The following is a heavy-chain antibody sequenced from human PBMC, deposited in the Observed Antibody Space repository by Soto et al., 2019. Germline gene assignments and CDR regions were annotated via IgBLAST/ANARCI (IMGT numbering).Heavy chain of an antibody. Sequence: QVQLVQSGAEVKKPGASVKVSCKASGYTFTNYAIHWVRQAPGQRLEWMGWMDAGDGGLNYAQKLQGRVTFTSDTSATTAYMELSSLRPEDAALYYCARDCRGDACFSRYDYWGQGSLVTVSS. CDR3: ARDCRGDACFSRYDY. J-gene: IGHJ4*02. V-gene: IGHV1-3*01. CDR2: MDAGDGGL. CDR1: GYTFTNYA. D-gene: IGHD2-21*01.